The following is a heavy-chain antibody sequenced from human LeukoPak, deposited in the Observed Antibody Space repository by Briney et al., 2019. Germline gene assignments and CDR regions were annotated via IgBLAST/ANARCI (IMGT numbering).Heavy chain of an antibody. CDR2: IYADDNT. J-gene: IGHJ4*02. CDR3: ARDSYGDANFDT. CDR1: GFIVNTNY. D-gene: IGHD4-17*01. Sequence: GGSLRLSCAASGFIVNTNYMSWVRQAPGRGLEWASFIYADDNTYYADSVKGRFTISRDISKNAVFLQMNSLRAEDTAVYYCARDSYGDANFDTWGQGTLVTVSS. V-gene: IGHV3-53*01.